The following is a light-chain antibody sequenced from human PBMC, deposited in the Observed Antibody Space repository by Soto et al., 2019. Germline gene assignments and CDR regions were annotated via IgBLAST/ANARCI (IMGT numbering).Light chain of an antibody. Sequence: QSALTQPASVSGSPGQSIAISCTGNSSGIGTFNLVSWYQQHPGKAPKLIIYEVNKRPSEISSRFSGSKSGNTASLTISGPRGEDEPDYYCYSFAGFNTQFGGGTKVTVL. CDR3: YSFAGFNTQ. J-gene: IGLJ2*01. CDR2: EVN. V-gene: IGLV2-23*02. CDR1: SSGIGTFNL.